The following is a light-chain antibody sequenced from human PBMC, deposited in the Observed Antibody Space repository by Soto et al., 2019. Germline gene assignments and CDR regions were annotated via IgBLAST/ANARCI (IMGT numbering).Light chain of an antibody. CDR1: SSDDGYYNY. V-gene: IGLV2-14*01. CDR3: SSYTSSSTWV. J-gene: IGLJ3*02. Sequence: QSALTQPASVSGSPGQSITISCTGTSSDDGYYNYVSWYQQHPGKAPKLMIYEVSHRPSGVSNRFSGSKSGNTASLTISGLQAEDEADYYCSSYTSSSTWVFGGGTQLTVL. CDR2: EVS.